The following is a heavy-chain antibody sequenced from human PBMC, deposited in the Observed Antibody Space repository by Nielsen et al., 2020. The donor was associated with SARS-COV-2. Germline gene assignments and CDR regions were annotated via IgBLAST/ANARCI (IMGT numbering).Heavy chain of an antibody. V-gene: IGHV4-61*01. CDR1: GDSVSSAIHY. Sequence: SETLSLTCSVSGDSVSSAIHYWSWIRQPPGKGLEWIGYIYYSGSTNYNPSLKSRVTISVDTSKNQFSLKLSSVTAADTAVYYCARAGIGYCSSTSCYDYYYYYYMDVWGKGTTVTVSS. CDR3: ARAGIGYCSSTSCYDYYYYYYMDV. CDR2: IYYSGST. D-gene: IGHD2-2*01. J-gene: IGHJ6*03.